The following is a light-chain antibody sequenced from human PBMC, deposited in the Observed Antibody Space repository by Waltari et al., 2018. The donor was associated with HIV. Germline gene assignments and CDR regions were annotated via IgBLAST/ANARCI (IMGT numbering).Light chain of an antibody. Sequence: IVLTQSPGTLSLTSGETATLSCRASQIVSSTYLAWYQQKPGQAPRLLMYGTSSRATGTPDRFSGSGSGTDFTLTISRLEPEDVAVYYCQQYGSSPLTFGGGTKVEIK. CDR3: QQYGSSPLT. CDR1: QIVSSTY. CDR2: GTS. V-gene: IGKV3-20*01. J-gene: IGKJ4*01.